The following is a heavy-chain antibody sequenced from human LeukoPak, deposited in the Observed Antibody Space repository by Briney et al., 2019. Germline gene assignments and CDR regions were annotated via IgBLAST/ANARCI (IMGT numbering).Heavy chain of an antibody. CDR3: ARYCSGIIKAKGPVYFDY. Sequence: PSETLSLTCAVYGGSFSGYYWSWIRQPPGKGLEWIGEINHSGSTNYNPSLKSRVTISVDTSKNQFSLKLSSVTAADTAVYYCARYCSGIIKAKGPVYFDYWGQGTLVTVSS. CDR1: GGSFSGYY. D-gene: IGHD2-15*01. V-gene: IGHV4-34*01. CDR2: INHSGST. J-gene: IGHJ4*02.